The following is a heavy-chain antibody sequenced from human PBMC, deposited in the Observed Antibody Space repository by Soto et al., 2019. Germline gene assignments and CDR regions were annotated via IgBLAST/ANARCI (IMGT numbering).Heavy chain of an antibody. CDR3: AARPNYDFWSGYYTA. Sequence: SETLSLTCAVYGGSFSGYYWSWIRQPPGKGLEWIGEINHSGSTNYNPSLKSRVTISVDTSKNQFSLKLSSVTAADTAVYYCAARPNYDFWSGYYTAWGQGTLVTVSS. D-gene: IGHD3-3*01. V-gene: IGHV4-34*01. CDR1: GGSFSGYY. J-gene: IGHJ5*02. CDR2: INHSGST.